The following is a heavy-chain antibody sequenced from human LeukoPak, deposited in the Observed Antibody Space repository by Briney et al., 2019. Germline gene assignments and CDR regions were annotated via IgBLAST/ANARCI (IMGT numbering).Heavy chain of an antibody. CDR3: ARAGHGSNAFDI. J-gene: IGHJ3*02. V-gene: IGHV3-21*01. Sequence: PGGSLRPSCAASGFTFSSYSMNWVRQAPGKGLEWVSPISSSSSYIYYADSVKGRFTISRDNAKNSLYLQMNSLRAEDTAVYYCARAGHGSNAFDIWGQGTMVTVSS. D-gene: IGHD6-25*01. CDR2: ISSSSSYI. CDR1: GFTFSSYS.